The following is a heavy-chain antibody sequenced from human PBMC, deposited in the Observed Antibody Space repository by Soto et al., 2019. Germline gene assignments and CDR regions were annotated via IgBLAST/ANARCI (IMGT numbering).Heavy chain of an antibody. D-gene: IGHD5-18*01. Sequence: QVQLVQSGAEVKKPGSSVSVSCKASRDTFSSYAISWVRQAPGQGLEWMGGIIPIFGTANYALKFQGRVTITAGESTRSAYREVSSLRSEDTAGYYCARVGYSYGYWSYNWSPPWCRGRLVPVSS. J-gene: IGHJ5*02. CDR1: RDTFSSYA. CDR2: IIPIFGTA. CDR3: ARVGYSYGYWSYNWSPP. V-gene: IGHV1-69*01.